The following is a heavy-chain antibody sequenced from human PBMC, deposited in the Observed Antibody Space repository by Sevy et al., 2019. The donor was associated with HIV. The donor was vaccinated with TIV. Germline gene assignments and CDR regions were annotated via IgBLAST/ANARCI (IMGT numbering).Heavy chain of an antibody. Sequence: GGSLRLSCIESGFTLSNYDIHWVRQAAGKGLEWVAFIQYDGSIQYYADSVKGRFTISRDNSKNTRYLQMNSLRPEDTAIYYCAKALNPALESMIEVVLRTLKGFDVWGQGTMVTVSS. J-gene: IGHJ3*01. CDR2: IQYDGSIQ. CDR3: AKALNPALESMIEVVLRTLKGFDV. D-gene: IGHD3-22*01. CDR1: GFTLSNYD. V-gene: IGHV3-30*02.